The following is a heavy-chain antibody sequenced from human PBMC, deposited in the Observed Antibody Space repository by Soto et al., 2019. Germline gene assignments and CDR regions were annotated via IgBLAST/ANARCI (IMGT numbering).Heavy chain of an antibody. D-gene: IGHD6-19*01. V-gene: IGHV4-4*02. CDR1: GDSVSSNNY. CDR2: IYHTGTA. Sequence: QVQLQESGPGLVKPSGTLSLKCAFSGDSVSSNNYWRWVRQPPGKGLVWIGEIYHTGTANYNQSLKRRVAISVDKSNYQFSLNLSSVVAAYTVVYDCARNGGWYAVHSWGSGTLVTVSS. CDR3: ARNGGWYAVHS. J-gene: IGHJ4*02.